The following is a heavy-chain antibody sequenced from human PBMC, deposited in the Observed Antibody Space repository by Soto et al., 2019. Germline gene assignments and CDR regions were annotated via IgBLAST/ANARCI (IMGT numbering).Heavy chain of an antibody. J-gene: IGHJ4*02. Sequence: APVKVSFKASGGTFSSYAISWVRQAPGPGPEGVGWINPNSGGTNYAQKFQGRVTMTRDTSISTAYMELSRLRSDDTAVYYCARGGGAGDIVVVPAAIEGLSAAALWGQGTLVTVSS. CDR2: INPNSGGT. CDR3: ARGGGAGDIVVVPAAIEGLSAAAL. CDR1: GGTFSSYA. V-gene: IGHV1-2*02. D-gene: IGHD2-2*01.